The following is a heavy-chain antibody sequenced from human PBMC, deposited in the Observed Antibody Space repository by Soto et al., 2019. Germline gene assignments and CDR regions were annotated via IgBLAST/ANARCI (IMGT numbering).Heavy chain of an antibody. CDR3: ARHPGRPYYYYGMDV. CDR2: IIPIFGTA. V-gene: IGHV1-69*12. D-gene: IGHD2-15*01. J-gene: IGHJ6*02. CDR1: GGTFSTYA. Sequence: QVQLVQSGAEVKKPGSSVKVSCKAYGGTFSTYAISWVRQAPGQGLEWMGGIIPIFGTADYAQKFQGRVTITADESTSTAYMELSSLRSQDTAVYYCARHPGRPYYYYGMDVWGQGTTVTVSS.